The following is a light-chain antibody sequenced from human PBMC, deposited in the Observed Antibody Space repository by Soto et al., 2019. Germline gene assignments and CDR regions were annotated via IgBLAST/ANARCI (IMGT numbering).Light chain of an antibody. J-gene: IGLJ1*01. CDR3: QSSDATSYV. Sequence: NFMLTQAHSVSESPGKTVTISCTRSSGNIASNFVQWYLQRPGSAPTILIFKNDQRPSGVPDRFSGSLDSSSNSASLIISGLNTEDEADYYCQSSDATSYVFGTGTKVTVL. CDR1: SGNIASNF. V-gene: IGLV6-57*03. CDR2: KND.